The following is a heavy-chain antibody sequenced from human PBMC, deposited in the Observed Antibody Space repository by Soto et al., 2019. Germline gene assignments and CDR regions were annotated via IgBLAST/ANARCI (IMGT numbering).Heavy chain of an antibody. CDR3: ARSITIFGFVIMELDY. D-gene: IGHD3-3*01. V-gene: IGHV1-46*01. CDR1: GCTFSNYY. CDR2: INPSGGST. J-gene: IGHJ4*01. Sequence: ASLMVTCNASGCTFSNYYMHWVRQAPGQGLEWMRIINPSGGSTNYAQKFQGRVTMTRDTSTSTVYMELSSLRSEDTAVYYCARSITIFGFVIMELDYWGHGTPVTVSS.